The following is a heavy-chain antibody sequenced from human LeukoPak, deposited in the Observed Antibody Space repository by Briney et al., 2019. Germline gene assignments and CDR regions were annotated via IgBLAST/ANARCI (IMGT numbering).Heavy chain of an antibody. CDR2: IYYSGST. Sequence: SETLSLTCTVSGGSISSSSYYWGWIRQPPGKGLEWIGSIYYSGSTYYNPSLKSRVTISVDTSKNQFSLKLSSVTAADTAVYYCARDDGRNYFDYWGQGTLVTVSS. CDR3: ARDDGRNYFDY. V-gene: IGHV4-39*07. J-gene: IGHJ4*02. CDR1: GGSISSSSYY.